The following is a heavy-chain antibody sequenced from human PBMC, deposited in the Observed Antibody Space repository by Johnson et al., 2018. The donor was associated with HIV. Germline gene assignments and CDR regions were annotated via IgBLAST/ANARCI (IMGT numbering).Heavy chain of an antibody. CDR1: GFTFSDYD. J-gene: IGHJ3*02. CDR2: ISCSGGST. Sequence: QVQLVESGGGVVQPGRSLRLSCAASGFTFSDYDMSWIRQAPGKGLEWVSAISCSGGSTYYADSVKGRFTISRDNAKNSLYLQMNSLRAEDTALYYCATEAAMVQGGAFDIWGQGTMVTVSS. V-gene: IGHV3-11*01. D-gene: IGHD3-10*01. CDR3: ATEAAMVQGGAFDI.